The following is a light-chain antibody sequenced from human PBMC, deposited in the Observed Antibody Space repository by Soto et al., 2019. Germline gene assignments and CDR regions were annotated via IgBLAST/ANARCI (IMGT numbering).Light chain of an antibody. CDR2: AAS. CDR3: QQLNSYPRA. Sequence: DIQLTQSPSFLSASVGDRVTITCRASQGIGSYLAWYQQKPGKAPKLLIYAASTLQSGDPSRFSGSGAGTEFTLTISRLQPEDFATYSCQQLNSYPRAFGGGTKGEIK. J-gene: IGKJ4*01. V-gene: IGKV1-9*01. CDR1: QGIGSY.